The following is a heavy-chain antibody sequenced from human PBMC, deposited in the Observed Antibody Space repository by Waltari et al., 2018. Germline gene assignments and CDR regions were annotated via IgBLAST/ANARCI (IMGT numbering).Heavy chain of an antibody. Sequence: QVQLVQSGAEVKKPGASVTVSCKASGYTFTSYGISWVRPAPGQGLEGMGWISAYNGNTNYAQKLQGRVTMTTDTSTSTAYMELRSLRSDDTAVYYCARHTQLPYYYYYMDVWGKGTTVTVSS. V-gene: IGHV1-18*01. CDR3: ARHTQLPYYYYYMDV. D-gene: IGHD2-2*01. J-gene: IGHJ6*03. CDR2: ISAYNGNT. CDR1: GYTFTSYG.